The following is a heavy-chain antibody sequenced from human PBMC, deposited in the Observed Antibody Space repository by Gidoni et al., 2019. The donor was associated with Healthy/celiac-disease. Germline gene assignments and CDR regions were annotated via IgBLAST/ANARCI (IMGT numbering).Heavy chain of an antibody. CDR1: GFTFSSYE. CDR2: ISSSGSTI. CDR3: AREVHGDYAWFDP. D-gene: IGHD4-17*01. J-gene: IGHJ5*02. V-gene: IGHV3-48*03. Sequence: EVQLVESGGGLVQPGGSLRLSCAASGFTFSSYEMNWVRQAPGKGLEWVSYISSSGSTIYYADSVKGRFTISRDNAKNSLYLQMNSLRAEDTAVYYCAREVHGDYAWFDPWGQGTLVTVSS.